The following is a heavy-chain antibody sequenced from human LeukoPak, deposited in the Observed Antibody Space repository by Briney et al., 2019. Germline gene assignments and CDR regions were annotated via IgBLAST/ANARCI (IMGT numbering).Heavy chain of an antibody. CDR1: GYAFTSYY. Sequence: ASVKVSCKASGYAFTSYYMNWVRQAPGQGLEWMGIINPSGGSTSYAQKFQGRVTMTRDTSTSTVYMELSSLRSEDTAVYYCARDPPYCGGDCYALWYWGQGTLVTVSS. D-gene: IGHD2-21*02. J-gene: IGHJ4*02. V-gene: IGHV1-46*01. CDR2: INPSGGST. CDR3: ARDPPYCGGDCYALWY.